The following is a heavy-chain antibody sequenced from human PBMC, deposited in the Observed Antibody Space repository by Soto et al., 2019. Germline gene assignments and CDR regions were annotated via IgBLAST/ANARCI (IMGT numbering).Heavy chain of an antibody. CDR3: VTVNLVGAAYYFDY. V-gene: IGHV4-30-4*01. CDR1: GGSVRNGDYY. CDR2: VYYSGTT. D-gene: IGHD1-26*01. J-gene: IGHJ4*02. Sequence: SETLSLTCTVSGGSVRNGDYYWGWNRQPPGKGLEWIGYVYYSGTTYSHPSLNSRVSISVDTSENQFSLRLTSVTAADTAVYYCVTVNLVGAAYYFDYWGPGTLVTVSS.